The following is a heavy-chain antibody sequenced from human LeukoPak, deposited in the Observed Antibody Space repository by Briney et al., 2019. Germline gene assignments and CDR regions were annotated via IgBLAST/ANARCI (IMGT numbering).Heavy chain of an antibody. CDR3: ARAGWLQFRYNWFDP. CDR2: IYYSGST. J-gene: IGHJ5*02. D-gene: IGHD5-24*01. Sequence: SETLSLTCTVSGGSIRTYYWSWIRQHPGKGLEWIGYIYYSGSTYYNPSLKSRVTISVDTSKNQFSLKLSSVTAADTAVYYCARAGWLQFRYNWFDPWGQGTLVTVSS. CDR1: GGSIRTYY. V-gene: IGHV4-31*03.